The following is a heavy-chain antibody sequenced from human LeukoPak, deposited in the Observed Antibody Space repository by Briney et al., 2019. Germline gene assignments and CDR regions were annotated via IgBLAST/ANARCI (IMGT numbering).Heavy chain of an antibody. CDR3: ARGDNYVFDV. J-gene: IGHJ2*01. Sequence: SGTLSLTCVVSGGSISSSNWWSWVRQPPEKGLEWIGEISHDGSTNYNPSLKSRVAISVDKSNNHFSLKLTSVTAADTAMYYCARGDNYVFDVWGRGTLVSVSS. D-gene: IGHD5-24*01. V-gene: IGHV4-4*02. CDR2: ISHDGST. CDR1: GGSISSSNW.